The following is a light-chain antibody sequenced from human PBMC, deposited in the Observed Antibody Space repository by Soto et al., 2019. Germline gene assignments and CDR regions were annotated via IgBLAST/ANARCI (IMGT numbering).Light chain of an antibody. CDR1: QSVSSSY. J-gene: IGKJ4*01. CDR2: GAS. Sequence: VLTQSPGTLSLSAGERATLSCRAIQSVSSSYIAWYQQKPGQAPRLLIYGASSRATGIPDRFSGSGSGTDFTLTISSLDPEDLTVYYCQQYGSSTGLTFGGAPRWIT. CDR3: QQYGSSTGLT. V-gene: IGKV3-20*01.